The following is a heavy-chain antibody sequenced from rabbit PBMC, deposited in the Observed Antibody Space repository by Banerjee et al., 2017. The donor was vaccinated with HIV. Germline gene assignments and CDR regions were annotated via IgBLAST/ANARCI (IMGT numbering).Heavy chain of an antibody. V-gene: IGHV1S45*01. CDR1: GVSFSNSYW. CDR3: ARDHSGGGAYSGLYFAL. Sequence: QEQVGESGGDLVKPEGSLTLTCTASGVSFSNSYWICWVRQAPGKGLEWIACIDAGSSGSTYYASWAKGRFTISKTSSTTVTLQMTSLTAADTATYFCARDHSGGGAYSGLYFALWGQGTLVTVS. CDR2: IDAGSSGST. J-gene: IGHJ4*01. D-gene: IGHD6-1*01.